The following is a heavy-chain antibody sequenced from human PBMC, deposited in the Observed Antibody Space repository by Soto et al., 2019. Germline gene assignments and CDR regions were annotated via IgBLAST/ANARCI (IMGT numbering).Heavy chain of an antibody. CDR3: AREEVSARKHYGMDV. CDR1: GFTFSNYA. CDR2: ISSDGSSK. J-gene: IGHJ6*02. V-gene: IGHV3-30-3*01. Sequence: QGQVVESGGGVVQPGRSLRLSCAASGFTFSNYAMHWVRQAPGKGLEWVAIISSDGSSKYYADSVKGRFTISRDNSKNTLYLQMSSLRGDDMAVYFCAREEVSARKHYGMDVWGQGTTVTVSS.